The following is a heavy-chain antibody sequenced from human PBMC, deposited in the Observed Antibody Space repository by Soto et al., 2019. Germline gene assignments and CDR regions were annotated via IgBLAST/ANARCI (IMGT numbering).Heavy chain of an antibody. J-gene: IGHJ5*01. D-gene: IGHD2-2*01. V-gene: IGHV4-4*07. CDR2: VYSSGGT. CDR1: GGNMNNYY. Sequence: SETLSLTGTVSGGNMNNYYWPWMRRNAGPGREISARVYSSGGTHYNPSLKSRVTISLDTSKNQFSLRLLSVNDADTAVYYCARRQRFSDWFVTGGQGTLDTVSS. CDR3: ARRQRFSDWFVT.